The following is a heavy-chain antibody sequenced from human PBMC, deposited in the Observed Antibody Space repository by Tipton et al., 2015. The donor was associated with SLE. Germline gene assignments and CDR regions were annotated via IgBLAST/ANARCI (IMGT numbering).Heavy chain of an antibody. D-gene: IGHD3-10*01. V-gene: IGHV1-18*01. CDR1: GYTFTSYG. CDR3: AREGITMVQGGPQGDEAFDI. CDR2: ISAYNGNT. Sequence: QVQLVQSGAEVKKPGASVKVSCKASGYTFTSYGISWVRQAPGQGLEWMGWISAYNGNTNYAQKLQGRVTMTTDTSTSTAYMELRSLRSDDTAVYYCAREGITMVQGGPQGDEAFDIWGQGTMVTVSS. J-gene: IGHJ3*02.